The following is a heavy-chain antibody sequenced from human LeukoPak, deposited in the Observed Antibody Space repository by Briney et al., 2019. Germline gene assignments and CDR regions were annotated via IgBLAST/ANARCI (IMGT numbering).Heavy chain of an antibody. D-gene: IGHD3-3*01. CDR2: IWYGGSNK. CDR1: GFTFSSYG. V-gene: IGHV3-30*02. Sequence: PGGSLRLSCAASGFTFSSYGMHWVRQAPGKGLEWVAVIWYGGSNKYYADSVKGRFTISRDNSKNTLYLQMNSLRAEDTAVYYCAKDGDYDFWSGYYAVWGLGTLVTVSS. CDR3: AKDGDYDFWSGYYAV. J-gene: IGHJ4*02.